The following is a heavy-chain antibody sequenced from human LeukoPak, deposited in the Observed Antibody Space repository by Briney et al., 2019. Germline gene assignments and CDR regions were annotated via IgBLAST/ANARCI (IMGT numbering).Heavy chain of an antibody. J-gene: IGHJ3*02. CDR3: ARSPPIIAAEGAFDI. D-gene: IGHD6-13*01. V-gene: IGHV4-61*02. CDR1: NDSINSGTSF. CDR2: IYSSGST. Sequence: SQTLSLTCTVSNDSINSGTSFWSWIRQPAGKGLEWIGRIYSSGSTNYNPSLKSRVTISVDTSKNQFSLKLSSVTAADTAVYYCARSPPIIAAEGAFDIWGQGTMVTVSS.